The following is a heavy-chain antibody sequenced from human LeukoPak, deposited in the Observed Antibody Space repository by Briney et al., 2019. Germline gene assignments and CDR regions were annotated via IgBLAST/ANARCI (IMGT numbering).Heavy chain of an antibody. CDR3: ARDPYYDSSGYYSNWFDP. CDR2: ISYDGSNK. CDR1: GFTFSSYA. J-gene: IGHJ5*02. V-gene: IGHV3-30-3*01. Sequence: GGSLRLSCAASGFTFSSYAMHWVRQAPGKGLEWVAVISYDGSNKYYEDSVKGRFTISRDNSKNTLYLQMNSLRAEDTAVYYCARDPYYDSSGYYSNWFDPWGQGTLVTVSS. D-gene: IGHD3-22*01.